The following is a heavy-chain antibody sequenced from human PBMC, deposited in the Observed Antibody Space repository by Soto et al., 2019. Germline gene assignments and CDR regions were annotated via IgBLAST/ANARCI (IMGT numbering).Heavy chain of an antibody. D-gene: IGHD6-19*01. V-gene: IGHV4-59*01. CDR3: AREAVAAYFDY. Sequence: QVQLQESGPGLVKPSETLSLTCTVSGGSLSSYYWSWIRQPPGTGLEWIGYIYYSGSTNYNPSLKSXXTXSXXTSKNQFSLKLSSVTAADTAVYYCAREAVAAYFDYWGQGTLVTVSS. CDR2: IYYSGST. CDR1: GGSLSSYY. J-gene: IGHJ4*02.